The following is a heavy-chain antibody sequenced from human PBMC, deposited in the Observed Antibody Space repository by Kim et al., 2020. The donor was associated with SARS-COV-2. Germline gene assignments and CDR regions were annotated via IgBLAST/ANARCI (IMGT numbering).Heavy chain of an antibody. CDR3: ARSYCSSTSCQYYIDF. V-gene: IGHV3-30*07. Sequence: SAKDRLTISRDNAKNTLYLQMNNLRAEDTAVYYCARSYCSSTSCQYYIDFWGQGTLVTVSS. J-gene: IGHJ4*02. D-gene: IGHD2-2*01.